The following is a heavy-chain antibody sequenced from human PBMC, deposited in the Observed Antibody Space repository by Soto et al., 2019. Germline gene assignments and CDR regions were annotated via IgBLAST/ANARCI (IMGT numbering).Heavy chain of an antibody. CDR1: SGTISSSNW. J-gene: IGHJ5*02. V-gene: IGHV4-4*02. Sequence: QVQLQESGPGLVKPSGTLSLTCAVSSGTISSSNWWSSVRQPPGKGLEWIGEINQSGSPHYNPSLRSRVTISVDKSKSPFFLKLSSVTAAYTAIYYCAGLGMVAAHREFDPWGQGTLVTVSS. CDR3: AGLGMVAAHREFDP. D-gene: IGHD2-15*01. CDR2: INQSGSP.